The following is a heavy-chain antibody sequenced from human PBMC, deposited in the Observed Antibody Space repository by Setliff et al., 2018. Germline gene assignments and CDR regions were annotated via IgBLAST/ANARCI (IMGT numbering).Heavy chain of an antibody. D-gene: IGHD1-26*01. CDR3: ARSFSRSGKFLLDY. CDR1: GGSFSGYY. J-gene: IGHJ4*02. V-gene: IGHV4-34*12. Sequence: KPSETLSLTCAVYGGSFSGYYWSWIRQPPGKRLEWIGEIIHSGSTNYNPSLKSRVTISMDTSKNQFSLKVPSVTAADTAVYYCARSFSRSGKFLLDYWGQGALVTVS. CDR2: IIHSGST.